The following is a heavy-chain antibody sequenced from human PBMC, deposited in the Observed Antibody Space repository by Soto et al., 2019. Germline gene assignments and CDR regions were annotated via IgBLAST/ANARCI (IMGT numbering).Heavy chain of an antibody. CDR1: GFTFDDYA. J-gene: IGHJ4*02. Sequence: EVQLVESGGGLVQPGRSLRLSCAASGFTFDDYAMHWVRQAPGKGWEGVSGISWNSGSIGYADSVKGRFTISRDNAKNSLYLQMNSLRAEDTALYYCAKTYLWFGELDGYFDYWGQGTLVTVSS. V-gene: IGHV3-9*01. D-gene: IGHD3-10*01. CDR3: AKTYLWFGELDGYFDY. CDR2: ISWNSGSI.